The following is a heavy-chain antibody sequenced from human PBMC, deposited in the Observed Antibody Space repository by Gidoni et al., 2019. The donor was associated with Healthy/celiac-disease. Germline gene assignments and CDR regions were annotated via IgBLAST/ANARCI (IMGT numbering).Heavy chain of an antibody. CDR3: ARDRDGSPYNWFDP. V-gene: IGHV4-59*01. J-gene: IGHJ5*02. CDR2: IYYSGST. CDR1: GGSISSYY. Sequence: QVQLQESGPGLVKPSETLSLTCTVSGGSISSYYWSWIRQPPGKGLEWIGYIYYSGSTNYNPSLKSRVTISVDTSKNQFSLKLSSVTAADTAVYYCARDRDGSPYNWFDPWGQGTLVTVSS. D-gene: IGHD5-12*01.